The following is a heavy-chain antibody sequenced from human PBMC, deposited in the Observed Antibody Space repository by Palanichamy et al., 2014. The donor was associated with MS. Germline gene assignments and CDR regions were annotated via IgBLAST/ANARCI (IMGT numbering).Heavy chain of an antibody. CDR2: IYTGGSA. J-gene: IGHJ4*02. CDR3: ARVEGAVPLWY. Sequence: EGQLVESGGGLIQPGGSLRFSCAASGFTVSSKYMIWVRQAPGKGLEWVSVIYTGGSAYYPDSVKGRFTISRDDSKSTLYLQMNSLRAEDTALYYCARVEGAVPLWYWGQGTLVIVSS. CDR1: GFTVSSKY. D-gene: IGHD3-10*01. V-gene: IGHV3-53*01.